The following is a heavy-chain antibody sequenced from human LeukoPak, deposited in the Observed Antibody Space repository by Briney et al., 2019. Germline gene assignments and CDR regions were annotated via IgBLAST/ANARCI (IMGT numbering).Heavy chain of an antibody. V-gene: IGHV1-69*04. CDR2: IIPILGIA. CDR1: GGTFSSYA. Sequence: ASVKVSCKASGGTFSSYAISWVRQAPGQGLEWMGRIIPILGIANYAQKFQGRVTIIADKPTSTAHMELSSLRSEDTAVYYCAVDYGDYARLDYWGQGTLVTVSS. J-gene: IGHJ4*02. D-gene: IGHD4-17*01. CDR3: AVDYGDYARLDY.